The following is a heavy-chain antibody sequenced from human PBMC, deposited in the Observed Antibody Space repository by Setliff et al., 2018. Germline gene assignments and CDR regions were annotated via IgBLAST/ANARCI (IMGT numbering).Heavy chain of an antibody. Sequence: SETLSLTCTVSSGSISSGGYYWSWIRQHPGKGLEWIGYIYYSGSTYYNPSLKSRVTISVDTSKNQFSLKLSSVTAADTAVYYGSRVARVVLSRNAFDIWGQGTMVTVSS. J-gene: IGHJ3*02. V-gene: IGHV4-31*03. CDR1: SGSISSGGYY. CDR2: IYYSGST. CDR3: SRVARVVLSRNAFDI. D-gene: IGHD2-2*01.